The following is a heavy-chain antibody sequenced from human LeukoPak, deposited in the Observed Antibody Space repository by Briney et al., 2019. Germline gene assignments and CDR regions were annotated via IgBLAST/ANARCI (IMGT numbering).Heavy chain of an antibody. CDR3: ARVPIATSRGWPLDY. CDR1: GFTFSSYS. CDR2: ISSSSTI. V-gene: IGHV3-48*01. D-gene: IGHD6-19*01. J-gene: IGHJ4*02. Sequence: SGGSLRLSCAASGFTFSSYSMNWVRQAPGKGLEWVSYISSSSTIYYAVSVKGRFTISRDNAKNSLYLQMNSLRAEDTGVYYCARVPIATSRGWPLDYWGQGTLVTVSS.